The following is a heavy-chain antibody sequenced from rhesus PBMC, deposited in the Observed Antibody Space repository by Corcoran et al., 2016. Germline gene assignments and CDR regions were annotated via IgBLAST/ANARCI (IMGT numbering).Heavy chain of an antibody. CDR1: GGSISDDYY. J-gene: IGHJ4*01. D-gene: IGHD3-3*01. V-gene: IGHV4-106*01. Sequence: QVQLQESGPGLVKPSETLSLTCAVSGGSISDDYYWSWIRQPPGKGLEWIGYIYGSGGGTNYNPSLENRVNISIDTTKNQFSLKLSSVTAADTAVYYCARDEGYYNFWTGPGYFDYWGQGVLVTVSS. CDR2: IYGSGGGT. CDR3: ARDEGYYNFWTGPGYFDY.